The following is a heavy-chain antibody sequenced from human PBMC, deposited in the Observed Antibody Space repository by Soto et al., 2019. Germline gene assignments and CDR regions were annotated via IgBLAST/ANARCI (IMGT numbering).Heavy chain of an antibody. D-gene: IGHD1-1*01. CDR3: ARGYYSSSYYYYGMDV. Sequence: ASVKVSCKASGGTFSSYAISWVRQAPGQGLEWMGGIIPIFGTANYAQKFQGRVTITADESTSTAYMELSSLRSEDTAVYYCARGYYSSSYYYYGMDVWGQGTTVPVSS. CDR2: IIPIFGTA. J-gene: IGHJ6*02. V-gene: IGHV1-69*13. CDR1: GGTFSSYA.